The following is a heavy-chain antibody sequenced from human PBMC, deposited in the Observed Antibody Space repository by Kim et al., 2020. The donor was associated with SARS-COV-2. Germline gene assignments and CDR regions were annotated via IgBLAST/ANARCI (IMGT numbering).Heavy chain of an antibody. V-gene: IGHV4-34*01. CDR2: INHSGST. CDR1: GGSFSGYY. D-gene: IGHD6-19*01. Sequence: SETLSLTCAVYGGSFSGYYWSWIRQPPGKGLEWIGEINHSGSTNYNPSLKSRVTISVDTSKNQFSLKLSSVTAADTAVYYCARGRDGSRQWLGLDYWGQGTLVTVSS. J-gene: IGHJ4*02. CDR3: ARGRDGSRQWLGLDY.